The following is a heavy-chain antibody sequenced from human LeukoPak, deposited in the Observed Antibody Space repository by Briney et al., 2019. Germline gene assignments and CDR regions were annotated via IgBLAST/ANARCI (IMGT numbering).Heavy chain of an antibody. V-gene: IGHV3-7*01. J-gene: IGHJ4*02. CDR3: ARDDYDFWSGYSAAY. D-gene: IGHD3-3*01. Sequence: GGSLRLSCAASGFTFSSYWMSWVRQAPGKGLEWVANIKQDGSEKYYVDSVKGRFTISRDNAKNSLYLQMNSLRAEDTAVYYCARDDYDFWSGYSAAYWGQGSLVTVSS. CDR2: IKQDGSEK. CDR1: GFTFSSYW.